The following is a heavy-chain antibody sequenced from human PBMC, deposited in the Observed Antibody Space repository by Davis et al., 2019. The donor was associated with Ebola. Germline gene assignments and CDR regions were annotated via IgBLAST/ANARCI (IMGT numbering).Heavy chain of an antibody. D-gene: IGHD3-3*01. CDR2: ISYDGSNK. Sequence: GESLKISCAASGFTFSSYAMHWVRQAPGKGLEWVAVISYDGSNKYYADSVKGRFTISRDNSKNTLYLQMNSLRAEDTAVYYCATFPTIFGVVPDYWGQGTLVTVSS. CDR1: GFTFSSYA. V-gene: IGHV3-30-3*01. CDR3: ATFPTIFGVVPDY. J-gene: IGHJ4*02.